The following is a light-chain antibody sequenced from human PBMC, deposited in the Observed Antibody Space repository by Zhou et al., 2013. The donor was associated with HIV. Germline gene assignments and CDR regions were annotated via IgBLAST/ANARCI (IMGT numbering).Light chain of an antibody. V-gene: IGKV3-20*01. CDR3: QQYGSAPLT. CDR2: DIS. CDR1: QSVSFSH. J-gene: IGKJ4*01. Sequence: EIVLTQSPGTLSLSPGERATLSCRASQSVSFSHLNWYQLRPGQTPRLVIYDISNRATGIPDRFSGSGSGTDFTLTISRLEPEDSAVYYCQQYGSAPLTFGGGTKVEIK.